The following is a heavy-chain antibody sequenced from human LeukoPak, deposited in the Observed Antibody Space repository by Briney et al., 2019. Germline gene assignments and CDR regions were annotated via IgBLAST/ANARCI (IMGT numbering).Heavy chain of an antibody. CDR1: GFTFSSYS. V-gene: IGHV3-21*04. CDR3: AKRDYDYVWGAYYYYMDV. J-gene: IGHJ6*03. Sequence: GGSLRLSCAASGFTFSSYSMNWVRQAPGKGLEWVSFIFRSSSYIYYADSVKGRFTISRDNSKNTLYLQMNSLRAEDTAVYYCAKRDYDYVWGAYYYYMDVWGKGTTVTVSS. D-gene: IGHD3-16*01. CDR2: IFRSSSYI.